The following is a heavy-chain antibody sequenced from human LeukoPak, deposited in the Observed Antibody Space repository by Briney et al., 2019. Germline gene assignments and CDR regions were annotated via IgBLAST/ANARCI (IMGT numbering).Heavy chain of an antibody. J-gene: IGHJ4*02. Sequence: PSETLSLTCAVYGGSFSGYYWSWIRQPPGKGLGWIGEINHSGSTNYNPSLKSRVTISVDTSKNQFSLKLSSVTAADTAVYYCARFRRYYGSGSYYTPSLDYWGQGTLVTVSS. CDR2: INHSGST. CDR3: ARFRRYYGSGSYYTPSLDY. D-gene: IGHD3-10*01. CDR1: GGSFSGYY. V-gene: IGHV4-34*01.